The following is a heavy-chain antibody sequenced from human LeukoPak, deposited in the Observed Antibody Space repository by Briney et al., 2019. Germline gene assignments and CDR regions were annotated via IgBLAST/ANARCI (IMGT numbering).Heavy chain of an antibody. CDR2: IYSGGST. CDR3: ARSAAYTGGVDY. Sequence: GGSLRLSCAASGFTVSSNYMSWVRQAPGKGLEWVSVIYSGGSTYYADSVKGRFTISRDNSKNTLYLQMNSLRAEDTAVYYCARSAAYTGGVDYWGQGTLVTVSS. CDR1: GFTVSSNY. J-gene: IGHJ4*02. V-gene: IGHV3-66*01. D-gene: IGHD6-19*01.